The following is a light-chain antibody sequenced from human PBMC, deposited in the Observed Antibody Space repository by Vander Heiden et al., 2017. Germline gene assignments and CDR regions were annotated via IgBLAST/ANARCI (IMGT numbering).Light chain of an antibody. CDR1: NIGSKS. Sequence: SYVLTQPPSVSVAPGQTATITCGGDNIGSKSVNWYQQKPGQAPVLVVYDNFDRPSGIPERFSGSNSGNTATLTIGRVEAGDEAAYYCQVWDSGRTHVVFGGGTQLPVL. CDR2: DNF. V-gene: IGLV3-21*02. J-gene: IGLJ2*01. CDR3: QVWDSGRTHVV.